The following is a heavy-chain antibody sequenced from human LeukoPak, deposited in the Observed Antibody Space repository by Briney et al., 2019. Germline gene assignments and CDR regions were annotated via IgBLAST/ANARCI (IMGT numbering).Heavy chain of an antibody. Sequence: SETLSLTCTVSGGSISSYYWSWIRQPPGKGLEWIGYIYHSGSTYYNPSLKSRVTISVDRSKNQFSLKLSSMTAADTAVYYCARAGKYCSSTSCYYYYYYYYMDVWGKGTTVTVSS. V-gene: IGHV4-59*12. CDR3: ARAGKYCSSTSCYYYYYYYYMDV. D-gene: IGHD2-2*01. J-gene: IGHJ6*03. CDR2: IYHSGST. CDR1: GGSISSYY.